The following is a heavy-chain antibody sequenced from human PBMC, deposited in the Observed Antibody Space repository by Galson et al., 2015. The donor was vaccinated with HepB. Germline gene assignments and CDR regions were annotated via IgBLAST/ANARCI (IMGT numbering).Heavy chain of an antibody. CDR3: ARYNGDSGFDY. D-gene: IGHD4-17*01. V-gene: IGHV3-33*01. Sequence: SLRLSCAASGFTFSGYGMHWVRQAPVKGLEWVVVISYDGSNKYYADSVKGRFTISRVNSKNTMYLQMNSLRAEDTAMYYCARYNGDSGFDYWGQGTLVTVSS. CDR2: ISYDGSNK. J-gene: IGHJ4*02. CDR1: GFTFSGYG.